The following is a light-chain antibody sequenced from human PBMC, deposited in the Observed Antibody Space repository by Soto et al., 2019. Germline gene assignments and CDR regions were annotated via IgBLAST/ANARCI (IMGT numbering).Light chain of an antibody. Sequence: QSALTQPASVSGSPGQSITISCSGTSSDVGGYSYVSWYQHHPGKAPKLMIYDVSNRPSGVSNRFSGSKSGNTASLTLSWLQAEYEADYYCSSYTSSSTYVFGTGTKVPS. CDR1: SSDVGGYSY. J-gene: IGLJ1*01. CDR3: SSYTSSSTYV. V-gene: IGLV2-14*03. CDR2: DVS.